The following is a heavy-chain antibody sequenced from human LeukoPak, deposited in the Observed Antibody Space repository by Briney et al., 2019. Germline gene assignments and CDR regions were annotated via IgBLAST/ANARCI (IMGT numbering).Heavy chain of an antibody. V-gene: IGHV4-59*01. Sequence: PSETLSLTCTVSGDSISNYYWSWIRQPPGKGLEWIEYIYYSGSTNYNPSLKSRVTISVDTSKNQFSLKLSSVTAADTAVYYCAREVVAAPGTVDYWGQGTLVTVSS. CDR2: IYYSGST. D-gene: IGHD6-13*01. CDR3: AREVVAAPGTVDY. CDR1: GDSISNYY. J-gene: IGHJ4*01.